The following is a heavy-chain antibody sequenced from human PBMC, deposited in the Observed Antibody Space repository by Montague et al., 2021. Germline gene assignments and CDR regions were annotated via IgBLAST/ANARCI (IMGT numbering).Heavy chain of an antibody. CDR1: GDSLSSVGYS. V-gene: IGHV4-31*03. J-gene: IGHJ4*02. CDR2: MYYSGST. D-gene: IGHD6-13*01. CDR3: ARGRLATGDFDY. Sequence: TLSLTCTVSGDSLSSVGYSWTWIRQHPGKGLEWIGYMYYSGSTYYNPSLKGRVTISGDTSKSHFSLRLTSVTAADTAVYYCARGRLATGDFDYWGQGTLVTVSS.